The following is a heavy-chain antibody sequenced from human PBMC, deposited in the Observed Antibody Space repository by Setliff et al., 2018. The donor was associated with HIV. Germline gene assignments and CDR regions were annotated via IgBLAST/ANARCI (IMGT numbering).Heavy chain of an antibody. J-gene: IGHJ6*02. CDR1: GFTVSGSY. CDR3: ARDRRPVWGMDV. D-gene: IGHD3-16*01. V-gene: IGHV3-66*03. CDR2: IYSNGNT. Sequence: LRLSCEASGFTVSGSYINWVRQAPGKGLEWVAVIYSNGNTYYADSVKGRFTISRDASKNTLYLQMNSLSAEDTALYYCARDRRPVWGMDVWGQGTTVTVSS.